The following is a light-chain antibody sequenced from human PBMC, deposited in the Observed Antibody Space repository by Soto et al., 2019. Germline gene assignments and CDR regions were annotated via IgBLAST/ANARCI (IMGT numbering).Light chain of an antibody. CDR1: QSVSSY. J-gene: IGKJ1*01. Sequence: EIVLTQSPATLSLSPXERATLSCRASQSVSSYLAWYQQKPGQAPRLLIYDASNRATGIPARFSGSGSGTDFTLTISSLEPEDFAVYYCQQRSNWPPKATFGQGTKVDI. CDR2: DAS. CDR3: QQRSNWPPKAT. V-gene: IGKV3-11*01.